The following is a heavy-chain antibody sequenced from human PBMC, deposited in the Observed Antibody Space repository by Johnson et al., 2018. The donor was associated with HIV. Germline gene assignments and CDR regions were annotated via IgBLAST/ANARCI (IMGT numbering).Heavy chain of an antibody. D-gene: IGHD3-16*01. CDR1: GFTFDDYG. CDR3: ARAVGVWGDQLGCDI. J-gene: IGHJ3*02. CDR2: INWNGGST. V-gene: IGHV3-20*04. Sequence: EVQLVESGGGVVRPGGSLRLSCAASGFTFDDYGMSWVRQAPGKGLEWVSGINWNGGSTGYADSLKGRFTISRDNAKNSRYIQMNRLRAGDTAVYYCARAVGVWGDQLGCDIWGQGTMVTVSS.